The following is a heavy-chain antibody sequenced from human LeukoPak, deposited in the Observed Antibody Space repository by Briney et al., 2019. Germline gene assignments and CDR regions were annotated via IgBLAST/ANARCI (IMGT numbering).Heavy chain of an antibody. CDR3: AKDGRIAAAGPYYFDY. V-gene: IGHV3-43D*03. J-gene: IGHJ4*02. D-gene: IGHD6-13*01. CDR2: ISWDGGST. CDR1: GFTFDDYA. Sequence: GGSLRLSCAASGFTFDDYAMHWVRQAPGKGLEWVSPISWDGGSTYYADSVKGRFTISRDNSKNSLYLQMNSLRAEDTALYYCAKDGRIAAAGPYYFDYWGQGTLVTVSS.